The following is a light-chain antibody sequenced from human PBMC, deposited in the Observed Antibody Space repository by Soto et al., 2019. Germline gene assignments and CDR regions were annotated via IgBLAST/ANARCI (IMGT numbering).Light chain of an antibody. V-gene: IGLV2-14*01. Sequence: QSVLTQPASVSGSPGQSITLSCTGTSSDVGGYKYVSWYQQHPGKAPKLLIYDVSNRPSGVSNRFSGSKSGNTASLTISGFQAEDEAVYYCSSYSSSSTPYVFGTGTKVTVL. CDR3: SSYSSSSTPYV. J-gene: IGLJ1*01. CDR2: DVS. CDR1: SSDVGGYKY.